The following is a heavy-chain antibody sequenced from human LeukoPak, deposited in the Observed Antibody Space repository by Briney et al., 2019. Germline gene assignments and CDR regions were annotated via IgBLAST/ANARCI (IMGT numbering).Heavy chain of an antibody. Sequence: GTSVNVSCKASGYSFTAYYLHWVRQAPGQGLEWLGWINPNSGETNYGQHFQGRVTLTADASTNTAYMDLRRLTSDDTAVYYCAKGGIWFGELKNWLDPWGQGTRVTVSS. CDR2: INPNSGET. J-gene: IGHJ5*02. CDR1: GYSFTAYY. CDR3: AKGGIWFGELKNWLDP. D-gene: IGHD3-10*01. V-gene: IGHV1-2*02.